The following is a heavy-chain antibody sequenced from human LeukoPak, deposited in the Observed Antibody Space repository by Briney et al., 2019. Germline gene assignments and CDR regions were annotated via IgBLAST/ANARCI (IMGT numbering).Heavy chain of an antibody. D-gene: IGHD2/OR15-2a*01. V-gene: IGHV3-7*04. J-gene: IGHJ4*02. CDR2: INQDGSQN. CDR3: ARGEYGYYFDY. Sequence: GGSLRLSCAASGFSFSGYWMSWVRQAPGRGLEWVGNINQDGSQNSSADSVKGRFTISRDNAKNTLYLQMNSLRAEDTAVYYCARGEYGYYFDYWGQGTLVTVSS. CDR1: GFSFSGYW.